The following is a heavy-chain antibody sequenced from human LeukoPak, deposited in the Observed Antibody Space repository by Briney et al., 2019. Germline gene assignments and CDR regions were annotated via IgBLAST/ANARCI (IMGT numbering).Heavy chain of an antibody. CDR2: ISSGTITM. CDR3: ARDGEFDY. Sequence: PGGSLRLSCAASGFHFSTYGMNWIRQAPGKGLEWVSYISSGTITMYYADSVKGRFTISRDNAKNSLYLQMNGLKADDTAVYYCARDGEFDYWGQGTLVTVSS. CDR1: GFHFSTYG. J-gene: IGHJ4*02. V-gene: IGHV3-48*01.